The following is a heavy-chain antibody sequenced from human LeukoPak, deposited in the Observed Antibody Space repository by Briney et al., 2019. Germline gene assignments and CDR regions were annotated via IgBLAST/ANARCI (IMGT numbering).Heavy chain of an antibody. Sequence: PSETLSLTCTVSGGSISSSSYYWGWIRQPPGKGLEWIGSIYYSGSTYYNPSLKSRVTISVDTSKNQFSLKLSSVTAADTAVYYCARVRTIMTTTFDYWGQGTLVTVSS. CDR3: ARVRTIMTTTFDY. D-gene: IGHD3-16*01. CDR2: IYYSGST. J-gene: IGHJ4*02. V-gene: IGHV4-39*01. CDR1: GGSISSSSYY.